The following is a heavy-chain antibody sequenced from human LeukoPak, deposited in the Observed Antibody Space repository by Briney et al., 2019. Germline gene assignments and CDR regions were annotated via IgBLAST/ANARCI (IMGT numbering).Heavy chain of an antibody. V-gene: IGHV4-30-2*03. J-gene: IGHJ3*02. Sequence: SQTLSLTCAVSGGSISSGGYSWSWIRQPPGKGLEWIGSIYYSGSTYYNPSLKSRVTISVDASKNQFSLKLSSVTAADAAVYYCARLRIQIKNAFDIWGQGTMVTVSS. CDR1: GGSISSGGYS. CDR2: IYYSGST. D-gene: IGHD5-18*01. CDR3: ARLRIQIKNAFDI.